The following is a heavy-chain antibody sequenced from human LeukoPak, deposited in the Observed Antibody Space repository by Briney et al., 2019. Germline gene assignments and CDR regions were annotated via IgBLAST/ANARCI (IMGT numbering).Heavy chain of an antibody. CDR2: ISSGSGTI. V-gene: IGHV3-48*01. CDR1: GFTFSTYS. D-gene: IGHD4-17*01. J-gene: IGHJ4*02. Sequence: GGSLRLSCAASGFTFSTYSMNWVRRAPGKGLEWVSYISSGSGTIYYADSVKGRFTISRDNAKNSLYLQMDSLRAEDTAVYYCARAGGSTVSHSDYWGQGTLVTVSS. CDR3: ARAGGSTVSHSDY.